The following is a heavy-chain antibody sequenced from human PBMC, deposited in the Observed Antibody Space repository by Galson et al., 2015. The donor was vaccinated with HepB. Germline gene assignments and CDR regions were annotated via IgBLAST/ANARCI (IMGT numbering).Heavy chain of an antibody. CDR3: ARELNDAFDI. CDR1: GFTFSSYA. V-gene: IGHV3-30*04. D-gene: IGHD1-7*01. CDR2: ISYDGSNK. J-gene: IGHJ3*02. Sequence: SLRLSCAASGFTFSSYAMHWVRQAPGKGLEWVAVISYDGSNKYYADSVKGRFTISRDNSKNTLYLQMNSLRAEDTAVYYCARELNDAFDIWGQGTMVTVSS.